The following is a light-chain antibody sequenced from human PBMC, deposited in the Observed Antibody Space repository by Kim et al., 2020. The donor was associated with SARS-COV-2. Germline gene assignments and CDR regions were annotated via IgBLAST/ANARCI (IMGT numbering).Light chain of an antibody. CDR2: AAS. Sequence: DIQMTQSPSSVSASVGDRVTITCRASHDVSTWLAWYQHKPGKPPKLLIYAASSLQSGAPPRFTGSGSGTDFTLTINRLEPEDLAVYYCQQHSTSGITFGPGTKVDIK. CDR1: HDVSTW. CDR3: QQHSTSGIT. V-gene: IGKV1-12*01. J-gene: IGKJ3*01.